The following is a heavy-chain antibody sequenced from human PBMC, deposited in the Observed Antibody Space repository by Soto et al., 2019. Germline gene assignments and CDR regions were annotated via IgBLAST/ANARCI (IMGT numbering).Heavy chain of an antibody. J-gene: IGHJ4*02. Sequence: SETLSLTCAVYGGSFSGYYWSWIRQPPGKGLEWIGEINHSGSTNYNPSLKSRVTISVDTSKNQFSLKLSSVTAADTAVYYCARRKGSSWSFDYWGQGTLVTVSS. CDR1: GGSFSGYY. D-gene: IGHD6-13*01. V-gene: IGHV4-34*01. CDR3: ARRKGSSWSFDY. CDR2: INHSGST.